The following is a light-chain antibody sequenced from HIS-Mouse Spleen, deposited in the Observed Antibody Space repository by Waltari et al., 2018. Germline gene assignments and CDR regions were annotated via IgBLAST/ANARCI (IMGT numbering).Light chain of an antibody. V-gene: IGLV1-40*01. Sequence: QSVLTQPPSVSGAPGQRVTIPCTGSSPNIVAGYDVHWYQQLPGTAPKLLIYGNSNRPSGVPDRFSGSKSGTSASLAITGLQAEDEADYYCQSYDSSLSGWVFGGGTKLTVL. CDR3: QSYDSSLSGWV. CDR1: SPNIVAGYD. CDR2: GNS. J-gene: IGLJ3*02.